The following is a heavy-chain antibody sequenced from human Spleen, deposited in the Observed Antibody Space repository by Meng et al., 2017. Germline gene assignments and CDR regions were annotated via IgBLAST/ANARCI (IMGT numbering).Heavy chain of an antibody. J-gene: IGHJ4*02. CDR2: IKHDGSEK. CDR3: ARGMISAGNYFDY. CDR1: GFTFSSYW. D-gene: IGHD6-13*01. Sequence: GESLKISCAASGFTFSSYWMSWVRQAPGKGLEWVANIKHDGSEKYYVDSVKGRFTISRDNAKKSLYLQMSSLRAEDTAVYYCARGMISAGNYFDYWGQGTLVTVSS. V-gene: IGHV3-7*01.